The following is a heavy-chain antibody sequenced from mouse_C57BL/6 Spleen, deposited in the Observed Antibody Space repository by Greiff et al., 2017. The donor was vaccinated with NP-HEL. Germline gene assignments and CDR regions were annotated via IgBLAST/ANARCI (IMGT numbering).Heavy chain of an antibody. CDR2: IYWDDDK. D-gene: IGHD2-1*01. CDR3: ARIYYDYDAMDY. CDR1: GFSLSTSGMG. V-gene: IGHV8-12*01. J-gene: IGHJ4*01. Sequence: QVTLKVCGPGILQSSQTLSLTCSFSGFSLSTSGMGVSWIRQPSGKGLEWLAHIYWDDDKRYNPSLKSRLTISKDTSRNQVFLKITSVDTADTATYYCARIYYDYDAMDYWGQGTSVTVSS.